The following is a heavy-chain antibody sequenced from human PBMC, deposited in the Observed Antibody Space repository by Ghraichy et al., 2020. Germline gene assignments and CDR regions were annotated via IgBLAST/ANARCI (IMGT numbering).Heavy chain of an antibody. J-gene: IGHJ4*02. D-gene: IGHD3-10*01. CDR3: AANPYYYGSGSYLDY. V-gene: IGHV3-23*01. CDR2: ISGSSYST. CDR1: GFTFSSYA. Sequence: LSLTCAASGFTFSSYAMIWVRQAPGKGLEWVSSISGSSYSTYYTDSVTGRFTISRDNSKNTLYLQMNSLRAEDTAVYYCAANPYYYGSGSYLDYWGQGTLVTVSS.